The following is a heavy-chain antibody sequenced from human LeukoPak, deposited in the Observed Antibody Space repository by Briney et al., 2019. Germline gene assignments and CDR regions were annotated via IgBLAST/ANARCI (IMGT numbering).Heavy chain of an antibody. J-gene: IGHJ4*02. V-gene: IGHV4-39*01. CDR1: GGSISSSSYY. CDR3: ASYSSSWYTDY. D-gene: IGHD6-13*01. Sequence: SETLSLTCTVSGGSISSSSYYWGWIRQPPGKGLAWIGSIYYSGSTYYNPSLKSRVTISVDTSKNQFSLKLSSVTAADTAVYYCASYSSSWYTDYWGQGTLVTVS. CDR2: IYYSGST.